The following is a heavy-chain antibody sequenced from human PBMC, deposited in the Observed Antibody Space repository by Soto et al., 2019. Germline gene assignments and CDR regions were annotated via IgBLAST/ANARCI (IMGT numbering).Heavy chain of an antibody. CDR2: ISGSGGST. CDR1: GFIFSSYA. CDR3: AKEGVAGTLGY. J-gene: IGHJ4*02. Sequence: EVQLLESGGGLVQPGGSLRLSCAASGFIFSSYALSWVRQAPGKGLEWVSAISGSGGSTYYADSVKGGFTISRDNSKDTLDLQMNSLRGEDTAVYYCAKEGVAGTLGYWGQGTLVTVSS. D-gene: IGHD6-19*01. V-gene: IGHV3-23*01.